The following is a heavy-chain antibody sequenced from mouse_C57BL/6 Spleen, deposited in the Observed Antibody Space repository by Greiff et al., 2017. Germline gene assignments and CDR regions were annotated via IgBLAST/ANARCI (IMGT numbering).Heavy chain of an antibody. Sequence: VQLQQSGAELVKPGASVKISCKASGYAFSSYWMNWVKQRPGKGLEWIGQIYPGDGDTNYNGKFKGKATLTADKSSSTAYMQLSSLTSEDSAVYFCAREGIYYGNFFDYWGQGTTLTVSS. J-gene: IGHJ2*01. CDR2: IYPGDGDT. V-gene: IGHV1-80*01. CDR3: AREGIYYGNFFDY. CDR1: GYAFSSYW. D-gene: IGHD2-1*01.